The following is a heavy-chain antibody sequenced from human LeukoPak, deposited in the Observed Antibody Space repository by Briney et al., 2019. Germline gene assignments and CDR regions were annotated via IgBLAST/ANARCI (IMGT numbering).Heavy chain of an antibody. CDR2: INPNSGGT. CDR1: GYTFTGYY. J-gene: IGHJ4*02. D-gene: IGHD6-19*01. CDR3: ARVGVDSAAVAADY. Sequence: ASVKVSCKASGYTFTGYYMHWVRQAPGQGLEWMGRINPNSGGTNYAQKFQGRVTMTRDTSTSTVYMELSSLRSEDTAVYYCARVGVDSAAVAADYWGQGTLVTVSS. V-gene: IGHV1-2*06.